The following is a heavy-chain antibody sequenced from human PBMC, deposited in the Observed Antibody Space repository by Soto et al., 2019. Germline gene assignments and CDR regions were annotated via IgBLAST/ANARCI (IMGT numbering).Heavy chain of an antibody. CDR1: GFTFTNYD. CDR2: IRGRHTNT. J-gene: IGHJ4*02. V-gene: IGHV3-23*01. D-gene: IGHD3-10*01. CDR3: AKRDWVEITCTFGGLAFDY. Sequence: EVQLLESGGGLVQPGGSLRLSCVSSGFTFTNYDMTWVRQAPGKGLEWVSTIRGRHTNTYYADSVKGRFTISRDNSKKSLYLQMNGLIGEGTAVYYCAKRDWVEITCTFGGLAFDYWGQGTLVSVSS.